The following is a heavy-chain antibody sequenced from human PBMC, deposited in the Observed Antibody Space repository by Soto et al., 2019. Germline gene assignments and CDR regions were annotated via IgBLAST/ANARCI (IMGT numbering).Heavy chain of an antibody. Sequence: GGSLRLSCAASEFTFSNFAMSWVRQAPGMGLECVSGISGDGDDTDYADSVKGRFTISRDNSRNTLYLQMNTLRAEDTAVYYCAKSFCTFGSCSRGHFDYWGQGTQVTVSS. CDR1: EFTFSNFA. CDR2: ISGDGDDT. D-gene: IGHD2-15*01. V-gene: IGHV3-23*01. CDR3: AKSFCTFGSCSRGHFDY. J-gene: IGHJ4*02.